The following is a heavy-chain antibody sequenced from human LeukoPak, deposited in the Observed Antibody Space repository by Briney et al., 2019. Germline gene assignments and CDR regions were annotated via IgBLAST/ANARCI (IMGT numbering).Heavy chain of an antibody. D-gene: IGHD6-6*01. Sequence: SETLSLTCAVYGGSFSGYYRSWIRQPPGKGLEWIGEINHSGSTNYNPSLKSRVTISVDTSKNQFSLKLSSVTAADTAVYYCASGGDSSSSAWFDPWGQGTLVTVSS. J-gene: IGHJ5*02. CDR2: INHSGST. CDR1: GGSFSGYY. V-gene: IGHV4-34*01. CDR3: ASGGDSSSSAWFDP.